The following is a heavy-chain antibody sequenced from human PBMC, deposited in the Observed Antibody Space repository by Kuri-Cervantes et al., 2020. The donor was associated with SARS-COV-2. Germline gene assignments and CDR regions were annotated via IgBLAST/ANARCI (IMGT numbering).Heavy chain of an antibody. D-gene: IGHD6-25*01. Sequence: GGSLRLSCTVSGGSISSYYWSWIRQPPGKGLEWVAVIWYGGSNKYYADSVKGRFTISRDNSKNTLYLQMNSLRAEDTAVYYCAKDRAPRSSDYFDYWGQGTLVTVSS. CDR3: AKDRAPRSSDYFDY. CDR1: GGSISSYY. CDR2: IWYGGSNK. J-gene: IGHJ4*02. V-gene: IGHV3-30*02.